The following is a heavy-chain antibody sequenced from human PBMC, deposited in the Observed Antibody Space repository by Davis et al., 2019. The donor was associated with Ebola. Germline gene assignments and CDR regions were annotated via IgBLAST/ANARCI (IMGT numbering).Heavy chain of an antibody. D-gene: IGHD6-13*01. CDR1: GFTFSSYA. CDR3: ARDEERRIAAAGRVFMN. CDR2: ISYDGSNK. Sequence: GESLKISCAASGFTFSSYAMHWVRQAPGKGLEWVAVISYDGSNKYYADSVKGRFTISRDNSKNTLYLQMNSLRAEDTAVYYCARDEERRIAAAGRVFMNWGQGTLVTVSS. V-gene: IGHV3-30-3*01. J-gene: IGHJ4*02.